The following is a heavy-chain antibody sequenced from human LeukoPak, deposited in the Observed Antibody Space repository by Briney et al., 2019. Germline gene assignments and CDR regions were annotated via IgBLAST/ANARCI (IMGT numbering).Heavy chain of an antibody. CDR2: ISSSSTI. CDR1: GFTFSTYW. Sequence: GGSLRLSCVAYGFTFSTYWMSWVRQAPGKGLEWVSYISSSSTIYYADSVKGRFTISRDNAKNSLYLQMNSLRAEDTAVYYCARDPGIAVAGYLWGQGTLVTVSS. CDR3: ARDPGIAVAGYL. D-gene: IGHD6-19*01. V-gene: IGHV3-48*01. J-gene: IGHJ5*02.